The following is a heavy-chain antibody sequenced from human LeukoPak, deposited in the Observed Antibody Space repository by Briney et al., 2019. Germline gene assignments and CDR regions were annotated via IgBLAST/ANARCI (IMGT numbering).Heavy chain of an antibody. J-gene: IGHJ4*02. CDR2: ISYDGSKK. CDR1: GFIFSNYA. V-gene: IGHV3-30*04. CDR3: ARRAGAYSHPYDY. Sequence: PGRSLRLSCAASGFIFSNYAIHWVRQAPGKGLEWVAVISYDGSKKSYADSVKGRFTISRDNSKNTLYVQMNSLRAEDTAVYYCARRAGAYSHPYDYWGQGTLVTVSS. D-gene: IGHD4/OR15-4a*01.